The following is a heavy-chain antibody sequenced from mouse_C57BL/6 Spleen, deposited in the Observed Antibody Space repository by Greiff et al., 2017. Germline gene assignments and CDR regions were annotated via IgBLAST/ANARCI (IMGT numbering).Heavy chain of an antibody. Sequence: EVKLVESGEGLVKPGGSLKLSCAASGFTFSSYAMSWVRQTPEKRLEWVAYISSGGDYIYYADTVKGRFTISRDNARNTLYLQMSSLKSEDTAMYYCTRPITTVVTYYYAMDYWGQGTSVTVSS. CDR1: GFTFSSYA. CDR2: ISSGGDYI. V-gene: IGHV5-9-1*02. D-gene: IGHD1-1*01. J-gene: IGHJ4*01. CDR3: TRPITTVVTYYYAMDY.